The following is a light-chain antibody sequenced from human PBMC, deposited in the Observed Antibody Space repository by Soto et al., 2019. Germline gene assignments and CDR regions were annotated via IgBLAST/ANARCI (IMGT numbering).Light chain of an antibody. V-gene: IGKV3-20*01. Sequence: EIVLTQSPGTLSLSPGERATLSCRASQSVSNNYLAWYQQKPGQAPRLLIYGASSRAAGIPNRFSGSGSGTDFTLTISSLEPEDFAVYYCQQYGSSPRLTFGGGTKVDI. CDR1: QSVSNNY. CDR3: QQYGSSPRLT. CDR2: GAS. J-gene: IGKJ4*01.